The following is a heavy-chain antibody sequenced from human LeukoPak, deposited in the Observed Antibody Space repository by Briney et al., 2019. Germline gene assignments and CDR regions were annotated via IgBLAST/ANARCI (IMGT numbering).Heavy chain of an antibody. V-gene: IGHV1-18*04. CDR1: GYTFTSYG. Sequence: ASVKASCKASGYTFTSYGISWVRQAPGQGLEWMGWISAYNGNTNYAQKLQGRVTMTTDTSTSTAYMELRSLRSDDTAVYYCARDLIVVVPAASIYYYGMDVWGKGTTVTVSS. J-gene: IGHJ6*04. D-gene: IGHD2-2*01. CDR2: ISAYNGNT. CDR3: ARDLIVVVPAASIYYYGMDV.